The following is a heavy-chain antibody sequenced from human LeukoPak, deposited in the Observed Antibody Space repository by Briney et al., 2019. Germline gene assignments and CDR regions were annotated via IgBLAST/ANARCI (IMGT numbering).Heavy chain of an antibody. CDR1: GGSVSSGGYY. Sequence: SETLSLTCIVSGGSVSSGGYYWNWIRQPPGKGLEWIGRIYYSGSTNYNPSLKTRVTIFVDTSKNQFSMKLSSVTAADTAVYYCVRYSSSLGWLDPWGQGTLVTVSS. CDR3: VRYSSSLGWLDP. CDR2: IYYSGST. V-gene: IGHV4-39*01. D-gene: IGHD6-13*01. J-gene: IGHJ5*02.